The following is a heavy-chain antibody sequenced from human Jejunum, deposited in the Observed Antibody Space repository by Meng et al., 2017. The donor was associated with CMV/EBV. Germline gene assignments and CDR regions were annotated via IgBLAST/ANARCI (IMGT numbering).Heavy chain of an antibody. J-gene: IGHJ3*02. Sequence: SGFTFSSYTMHWVRQAPGKGLQWVALISQDGSNKYYADSVKGRFTISRDTSKNTLYVQMNSLRPEDTAVYYCAREPQLEIDAFDIWGRGTRVTVSS. CDR1: GFTFSSYT. CDR2: ISQDGSNK. V-gene: IGHV3-30-3*01. D-gene: IGHD1-1*01. CDR3: AREPQLEIDAFDI.